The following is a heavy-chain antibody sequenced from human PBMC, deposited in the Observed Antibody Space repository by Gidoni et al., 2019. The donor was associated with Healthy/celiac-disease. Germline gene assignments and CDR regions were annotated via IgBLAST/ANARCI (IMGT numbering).Heavy chain of an antibody. V-gene: IGHV3-48*03. J-gene: IGHJ4*02. D-gene: IGHD3-22*01. Sequence: EVQLVESGGGLLQPGGSLRLPGAASGFTFIHYEMNWVRQAPGKGLEWVSSTSSSGGVIYYADSVKGRFTISRDNAKNSLDLQMNSLRAEDTAVYYCARGSTYYYDSSGYYRFDYWGQGTLVTVSS. CDR2: TSSSGGVI. CDR3: ARGSTYYYDSSGYYRFDY. CDR1: GFTFIHYE.